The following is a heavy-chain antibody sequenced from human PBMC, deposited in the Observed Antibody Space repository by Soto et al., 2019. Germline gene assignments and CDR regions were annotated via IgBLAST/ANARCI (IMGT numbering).Heavy chain of an antibody. CDR1: GFTFSNYA. Sequence: EVQLLESGGGLVQPGGSLRLSCAASGFTFSNYAMSWVRQAPGKGLEWVSGISGSGGNTYYADSVKGRFTISRDNSKNTLYLQMNSLRAEDTAVYYCARDDFGDSGPYWGQGTLVTVSS. V-gene: IGHV3-23*01. J-gene: IGHJ4*02. CDR3: ARDDFGDSGPY. D-gene: IGHD4-17*01. CDR2: ISGSGGNT.